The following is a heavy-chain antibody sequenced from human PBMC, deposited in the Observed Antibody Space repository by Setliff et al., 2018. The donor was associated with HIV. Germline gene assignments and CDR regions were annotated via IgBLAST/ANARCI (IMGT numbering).Heavy chain of an antibody. CDR3: ARPRVFDSFDV. CDR2: ISPNNGAA. Sequence: ASVNVSCKAIGYMILGYKMNWVRKAPGQGLEWIGRISPNNGAAEYAPKFQGRVSMTLDTSISTAYLEIPRLTSDDAAVYFCARPRVFDSFDVWGQGTKVTVSS. J-gene: IGHJ3*01. D-gene: IGHD6-6*01. V-gene: IGHV1-2*06. CDR1: GYMILGYK.